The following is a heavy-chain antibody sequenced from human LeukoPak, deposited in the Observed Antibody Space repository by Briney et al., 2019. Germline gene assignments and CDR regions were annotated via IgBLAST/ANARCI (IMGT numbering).Heavy chain of an antibody. CDR2: ISYDGSNK. J-gene: IGHJ4*02. D-gene: IGHD4-17*01. CDR1: GFTFSSYG. Sequence: HPGGSLRLSCAASGFTFSSYGMHWVRQAPGKGLEWVAVISYDGSNKYYADSVKGRFTISRDNAKNSLYLQMNSLRAEDTAVYYCARSRVTTGSRIDCWGQGTLVTVSS. V-gene: IGHV3-30*03. CDR3: ARSRVTTGSRIDC.